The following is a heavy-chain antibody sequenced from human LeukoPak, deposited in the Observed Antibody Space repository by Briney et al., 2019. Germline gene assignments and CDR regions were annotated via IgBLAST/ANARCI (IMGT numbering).Heavy chain of an antibody. V-gene: IGHV3-30*04. D-gene: IGHD3-22*01. Sequence: PGGSLRLSCAASGFTFSSYAMHWVRQAPGKGLEWVAVISYDGSNKYYADSVKGRFTISRDNSKNTLYLQMNSLRAEDTAVYYCARGRITMIVVLGYWGQGTLVTVSS. J-gene: IGHJ4*02. CDR1: GFTFSSYA. CDR2: ISYDGSNK. CDR3: ARGRITMIVVLGY.